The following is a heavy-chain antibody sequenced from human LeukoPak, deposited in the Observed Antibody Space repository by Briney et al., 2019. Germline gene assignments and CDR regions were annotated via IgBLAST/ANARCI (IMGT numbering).Heavy chain of an antibody. CDR3: ARVRNYYDSSGYTRAIDY. CDR1: GYIFTAHY. D-gene: IGHD3-22*01. Sequence: ASVKVSCKASGYIFTAHYMHWVRQAPGQGLEWMGIINPSGGSTSYAQKFQGRVTMTRDMSTSTVYMELSSLRSEDTAVYYCARVRNYYDSSGYTRAIDYWGQGTLVTVSS. CDR2: INPSGGST. V-gene: IGHV1-46*01. J-gene: IGHJ4*02.